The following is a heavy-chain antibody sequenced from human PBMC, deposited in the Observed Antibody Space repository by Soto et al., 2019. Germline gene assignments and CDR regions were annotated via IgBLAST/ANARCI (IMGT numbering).Heavy chain of an antibody. CDR3: ATMGTPVTRLYYFDY. V-gene: IGHV4-30-4*08. D-gene: IGHD4-17*01. Sequence: SETLSLTCTVSGGSISSGGYFWNWIRQHPGKGLEWIGYIYYSGSTYYNPSLKSRVTISVDTSKNQFSLNLSSVTAADTAVYYCATMGTPVTRLYYFDYWGQGTLVTVSS. J-gene: IGHJ4*02. CDR2: IYYSGST. CDR1: GGSISSGGYF.